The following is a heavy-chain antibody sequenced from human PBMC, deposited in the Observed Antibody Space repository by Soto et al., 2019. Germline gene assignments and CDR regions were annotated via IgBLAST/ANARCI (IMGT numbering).Heavy chain of an antibody. Sequence: ASVKVSCKASGYTFTSYDINWVRQATGQGLEWMGWMNPNSGNTGYAQKFQGRVTMTRNTSISTAYMELSSLRSEDTAVYYCARGGSSELGGYPSYYYGMDVWGQGTTVTVSS. CDR3: ARGGSSELGGYPSYYYGMDV. CDR2: MNPNSGNT. D-gene: IGHD1-26*01. CDR1: GYTFTSYD. V-gene: IGHV1-8*01. J-gene: IGHJ6*02.